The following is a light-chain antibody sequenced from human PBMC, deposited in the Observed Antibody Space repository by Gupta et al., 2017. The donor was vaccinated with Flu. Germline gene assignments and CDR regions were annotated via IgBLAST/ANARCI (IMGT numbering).Light chain of an antibody. Sequence: QSALTQPPSASGSPGQSVTISCPGTSSDVGTSTYVSWYQQHPGKAPKFIIYDVTKRPSGVPDRFSGSKSGNTAFLTVSGLQTEDEADYYCASYAGSNSVVFGGGTKLTVL. CDR2: DVT. J-gene: IGLJ2*01. V-gene: IGLV2-8*01. CDR1: SSDVGTSTY. CDR3: ASYAGSNSVV.